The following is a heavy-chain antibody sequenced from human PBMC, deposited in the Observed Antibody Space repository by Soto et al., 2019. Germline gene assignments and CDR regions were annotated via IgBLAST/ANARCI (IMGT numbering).Heavy chain of an antibody. CDR2: INAGHGNT. V-gene: IGHV1-3*01. CDR3: ARVFKYYYYGMDV. J-gene: IGHJ6*02. Sequence: GASVKVSCKASGYTFTSYAMHWVRQAPGQRLEWMGWINAGHGNTKYSQKFQGRVPITRDTSASTANTELSSLRSEDTAVYYCARVFKYYYYGMDVWGQGTTVTVSS. CDR1: GYTFTSYA.